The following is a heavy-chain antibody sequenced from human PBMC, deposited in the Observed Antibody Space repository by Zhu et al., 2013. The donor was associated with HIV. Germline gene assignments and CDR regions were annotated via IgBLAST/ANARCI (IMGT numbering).Heavy chain of an antibody. CDR3: ARDPAPSGAWYFDL. V-gene: IGHV1-69*01. CDR2: IIPLLGTT. J-gene: IGHJ2*01. Sequence: QGQLVQSGAEVKKPGSSVKVSCKTSGDTFARYSINWVRQAPGRGLEWMGGIIPLLGTTNYAQNFEGRITFTADDPTTTVYMELSSLKSDDTAIYYCARDPAPSGAWYFDLWGRGTLVTVSS. CDR1: GDTFARYS. D-gene: IGHD2-2*01.